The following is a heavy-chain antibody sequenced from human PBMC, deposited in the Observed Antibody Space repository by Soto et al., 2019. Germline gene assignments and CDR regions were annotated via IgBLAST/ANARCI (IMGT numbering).Heavy chain of an antibody. CDR3: AKGLWTVGYCTGGSCYDGMDV. Sequence: QVQLVQSGAEVKKPGASVKVSCEASEYTFIGFHLHWVRQAPGQGLEWMGWINPKSGDTKYAQKFQGMVNLTRDTASSTGYMELSRLKSNDAAVYYSAKGLWTVGYCTGGSCYDGMDVWGQRTKVTVSS. CDR1: EYTFIGFH. CDR2: INPKSGDT. D-gene: IGHD2-15*01. V-gene: IGHV1-2*02. J-gene: IGHJ6*02.